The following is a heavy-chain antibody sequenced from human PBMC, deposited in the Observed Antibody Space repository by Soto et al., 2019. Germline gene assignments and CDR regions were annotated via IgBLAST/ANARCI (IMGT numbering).Heavy chain of an antibody. CDR2: IYHSGST. CDR3: ARESYYGSGATVVAY. V-gene: IGHV4-30-2*01. CDR1: GGSISSGGYS. D-gene: IGHD3-10*01. J-gene: IGHJ4*02. Sequence: PSETLSLTCAVSGGSISSGGYSWSWIRQPPGKGLEWIGYIYHSGSTYYNPSLKSRVTISFDTSKNQFSLKLSSVTAADTAVYYCARESYYGSGATVVAYWGQGTLVTVSS.